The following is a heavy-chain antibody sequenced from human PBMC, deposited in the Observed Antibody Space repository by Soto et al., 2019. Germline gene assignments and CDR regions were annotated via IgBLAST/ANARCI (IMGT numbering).Heavy chain of an antibody. CDR3: ARVVENYYGSGSYYKGDYYYYGMDV. J-gene: IGHJ6*02. CDR1: GYTFTSYG. Sequence: ASVKVSCKASGYTFTSYGISWVRQAPGQGLEWMGWISAYNGNTNYARKLQGRVTMTTDTSTSTAYMELRSLRSDDTAVYYCARVVENYYGSGSYYKGDYYYYGMDVWGQ. V-gene: IGHV1-18*01. CDR2: ISAYNGNT. D-gene: IGHD3-10*01.